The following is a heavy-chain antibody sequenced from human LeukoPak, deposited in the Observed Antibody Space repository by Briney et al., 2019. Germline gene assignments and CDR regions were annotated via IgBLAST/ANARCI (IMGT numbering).Heavy chain of an antibody. CDR3: ATGRLGEYYEDSSGYFAY. J-gene: IGHJ4*02. CDR2: FDPEGGET. CDR1: GYTLTELS. D-gene: IGHD3-22*01. Sequence: APVKVFCKVSGYTLTELSMHWVRQAPGKGLEWLGRFDPEGGETIYAQRFQGRVTMTEDTSTNTAYMELSSLRSADSAVYYCATGRLGEYYEDSSGYFAYWGQGTLVTVSS. V-gene: IGHV1-24*01.